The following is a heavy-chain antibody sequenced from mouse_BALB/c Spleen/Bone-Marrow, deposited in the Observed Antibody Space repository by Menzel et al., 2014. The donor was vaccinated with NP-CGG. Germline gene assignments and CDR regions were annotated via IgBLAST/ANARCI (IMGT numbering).Heavy chain of an antibody. CDR1: GFSLTSYG. D-gene: IGHD2-14*01. Sequence: VKLVESGPGLVQPSQSLSITCTVSGFSLTSYGVHWVRQSPGKGLEWLGVICSGGSTDYNAAFISRLSISKDNSKSQVFFKMNSLQANDTAIYYCARNKGRRGTGAMDYWGQGTSVTVSS. CDR2: ICSGGST. V-gene: IGHV2-2*02. J-gene: IGHJ4*01. CDR3: ARNKGRRGTGAMDY.